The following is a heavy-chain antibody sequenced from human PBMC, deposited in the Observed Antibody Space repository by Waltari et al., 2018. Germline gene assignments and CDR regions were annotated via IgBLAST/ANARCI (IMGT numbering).Heavy chain of an antibody. CDR2: IIPIFGTA. CDR3: ARTYYYDSSGRYDAFDI. D-gene: IGHD3-22*01. V-gene: IGHV1-69*05. Sequence: QVQLVQSGAEVKKPGSSVKVSCKASGGTFSSYAISWVRQAPGQGLEWMGGIIPIFGTANYAQKFQGRVTITTDESMSTAYMELSSLRSEDTAVYYCARTYYYDSSGRYDAFDIWGQGTMVTVSS. CDR1: GGTFSSYA. J-gene: IGHJ3*02.